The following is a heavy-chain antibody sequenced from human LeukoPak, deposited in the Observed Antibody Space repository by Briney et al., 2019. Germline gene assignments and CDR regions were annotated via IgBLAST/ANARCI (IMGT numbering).Heavy chain of an antibody. CDR2: ISSSSSYI. CDR3: ARGTSSSWYYFDY. Sequence: GGSLRLSCAASGFTFSSYSMTWVRQAPGKGLEWVSSISSSSSYIYHADSVKGRFTISRDNAKNSLYLQMNSLRAEDTAVYYCARGTSSSWYYFDYWGQGTLVTVSS. D-gene: IGHD6-13*01. CDR1: GFTFSSYS. J-gene: IGHJ4*02. V-gene: IGHV3-21*01.